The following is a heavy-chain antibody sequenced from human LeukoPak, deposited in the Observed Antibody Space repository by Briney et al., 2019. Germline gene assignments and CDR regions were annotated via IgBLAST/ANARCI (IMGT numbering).Heavy chain of an antibody. CDR3: AKHGDTTGTTWTSDSDY. J-gene: IGHJ4*02. CDR2: IHYDGSNK. D-gene: IGHD1-1*01. V-gene: IGHV3-30*02. CDR1: GFTFSDYG. Sequence: GGSLRLSCAASGFTFSDYGMHWVRQAPGKGLEWVTFIHYDGSNKYYADSVKGRFTISRDNSKNTLYLQMNSLRAEDTAVYYCAKHGDTTGTTWTSDSDYWGQGTLVTVSS.